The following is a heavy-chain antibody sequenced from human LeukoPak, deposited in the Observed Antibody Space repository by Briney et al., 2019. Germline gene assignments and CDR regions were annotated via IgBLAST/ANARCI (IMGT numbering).Heavy chain of an antibody. CDR1: GFTFSSYN. CDR2: ISSDGGSI. V-gene: IGHV3-64D*09. D-gene: IGHD3-16*01. J-gene: IGHJ4*02. Sequence: TGGSLRLSCSASGFTFSSYNMHWVRQAPGKGLDYVSAISSDGGSIYYADSVKGRFTISRDNSKNTLYLQMNSLTAEDTAAYYCVRGGWGQPFDYWGQGTLVTVSS. CDR3: VRGGWGQPFDY.